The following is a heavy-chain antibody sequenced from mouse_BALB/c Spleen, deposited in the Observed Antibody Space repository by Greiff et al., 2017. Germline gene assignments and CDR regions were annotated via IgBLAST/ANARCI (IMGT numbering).Heavy chain of an antibody. CDR1: GFTFISYG. CDR2: INSNGGST. V-gene: IGHV5-6-3*01. Sequence: EVQRVESGGGLVQPGGSLKLSCAASGFTFISYGMSWVRQTPDKRLELVATINSNGGSTYYPASVKGRFTISRDNAKNTLYLQMSSLKSEDTAMYYCARGDYAMDYWGQGTSVTVSS. CDR3: ARGDYAMDY. J-gene: IGHJ4*01.